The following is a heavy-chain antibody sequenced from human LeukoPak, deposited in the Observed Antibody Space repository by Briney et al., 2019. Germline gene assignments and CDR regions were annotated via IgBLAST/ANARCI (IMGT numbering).Heavy chain of an antibody. J-gene: IGHJ4*02. CDR1: GDSISSGDYY. Sequence: LRPSCTVSGDSISSGDYYWTWIRQPPGKGLEWIGYIYCNGITYYNPSLKSRVIISVDQPKKQFSLKLSSVTAADTAVYYCAGAVTGYYLSHYYFPYWGRGTLVTVSS. V-gene: IGHV4-30-4*01. CDR2: IYCNGIT. CDR3: AGAVTGYYLSHYYFPY. D-gene: IGHD3-9*01.